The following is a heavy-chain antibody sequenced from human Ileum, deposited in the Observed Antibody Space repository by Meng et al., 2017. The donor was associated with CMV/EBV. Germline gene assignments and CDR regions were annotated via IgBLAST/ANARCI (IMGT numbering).Heavy chain of an antibody. Sequence: ASVKVSCKASGYTFTGYYIHWVRQAPGEGLEWMGWINPNSGGTNYAQKFRGRVTMTRDTSITTAYMELSRPISDDTAVYYCAREPVGGSTWGQGTLVTVSS. CDR1: GYTFTGYY. V-gene: IGHV1-2*02. CDR2: INPNSGGT. D-gene: IGHD2-15*01. J-gene: IGHJ5*02. CDR3: AREPVGGST.